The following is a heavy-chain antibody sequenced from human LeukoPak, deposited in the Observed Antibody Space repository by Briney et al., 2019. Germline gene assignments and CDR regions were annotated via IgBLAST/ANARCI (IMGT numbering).Heavy chain of an antibody. J-gene: IGHJ5*02. CDR2: IKHDGTET. CDR1: GFTIATTW. V-gene: IGHV3-7*03. Sequence: PGGSLRLSCAASGFTIATTWMAWARQAPGKGPEWLAYIKHDGTETNYLDSVKGRFTVSRDNVKNSVFLQMNSLRADDTAVYYCVTTSGRTGGTAWGQGVLVTVSS. CDR3: VTTSGRTGGTA. D-gene: IGHD1-1*01.